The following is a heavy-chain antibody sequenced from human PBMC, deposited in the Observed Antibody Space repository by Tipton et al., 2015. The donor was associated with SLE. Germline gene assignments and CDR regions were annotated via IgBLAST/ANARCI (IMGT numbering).Heavy chain of an antibody. D-gene: IGHD2/OR15-2a*01. CDR1: GIIFSTYW. V-gene: IGHV3-74*01. J-gene: IGHJ6*02. CDR3: AKDTGFRYYYGMDV. CDR2: INGDGSRR. Sequence: SLRLSCAASGIIFSTYWMYWVHQVPGKGLVWVSGINGDGSRRHYADSVKGRFTISRDNAKNSLYLQMNSLRAEDTALYYCAKDTGFRYYYGMDVWGQGTTVTVSS.